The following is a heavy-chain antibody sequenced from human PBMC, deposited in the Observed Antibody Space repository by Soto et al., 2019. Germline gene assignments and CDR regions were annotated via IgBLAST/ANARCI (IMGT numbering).Heavy chain of an antibody. V-gene: IGHV4-34*01. J-gene: IGHJ4*02. CDR3: ARGVLHFALLLWFGESNPPYYFDY. Sequence: PSETLSLTCAVYGGSFSGYYWSWIRQPPGKGLEWIGEINHSGSTNYNPSLKSRVTISVDTSKNQFSLKLSSVTAADTAVYYCARGVLHFALLLWFGESNPPYYFDYWGQGPLVTVSS. D-gene: IGHD3-10*01. CDR1: GGSFSGYY. CDR2: INHSGST.